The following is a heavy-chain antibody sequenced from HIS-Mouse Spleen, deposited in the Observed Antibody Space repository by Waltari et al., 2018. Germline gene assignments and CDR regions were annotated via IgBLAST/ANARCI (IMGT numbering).Heavy chain of an antibody. D-gene: IGHD2-21*02. CDR1: GCSISRSSYY. J-gene: IGHJ5*02. CDR3: ARKRTASGWFDP. CDR2: IYYSGST. V-gene: IGHV4-39*01. Sequence: QLQLQESGQGLVKPSETLSLTCTVSGCSISRSSYYWGWIRQPPGKGLEWIGSIYYSGSTYYNPSLKSRVTISVDTSKNQFSLKLSSVTAADTAVYYCARKRTASGWFDPWGQGTLVTVSS.